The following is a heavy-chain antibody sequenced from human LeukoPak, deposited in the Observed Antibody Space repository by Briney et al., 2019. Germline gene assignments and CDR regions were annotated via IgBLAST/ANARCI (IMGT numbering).Heavy chain of an antibody. CDR2: IGGSGGNT. CDR1: GFTFSTYA. V-gene: IGHV3-23*01. D-gene: IGHD2-15*01. Sequence: PGGSLRLSCAASGFTFSTYAMSWVRQALGKGLEWVSTIGGSGGNTHYADSVKGRFTISRDNSKNTLCLQMNTLRAEDTAVYYCAKDTYCGGGSCYAMDVWGQGTTVTVSS. CDR3: AKDTYCGGGSCYAMDV. J-gene: IGHJ6*02.